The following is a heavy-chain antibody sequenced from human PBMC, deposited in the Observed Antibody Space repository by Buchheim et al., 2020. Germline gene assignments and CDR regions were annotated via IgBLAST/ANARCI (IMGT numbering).Heavy chain of an antibody. J-gene: IGHJ6*03. D-gene: IGHD2-2*02. CDR1: GFTFSSYT. V-gene: IGHV3-21*01. CDR3: ARGYCSTTSCYTREESMDV. CDR2: ISSTSAKI. Sequence: EVQLVESGGGLVKPGGSLRLSCAASGFTFSSYTMNWARQAPGEGLEWVAYISSTSAKIYHADSVKGRFTISRDNAKTSLDLQMNSLRVEDTAVYYCARGYCSTTSCYTREESMDVWGKGTT.